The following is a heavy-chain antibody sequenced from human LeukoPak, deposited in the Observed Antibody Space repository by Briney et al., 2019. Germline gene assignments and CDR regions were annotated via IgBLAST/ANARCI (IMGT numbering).Heavy chain of an antibody. D-gene: IGHD5-12*01. J-gene: IGHJ6*03. CDR1: GYTFSNYG. Sequence: RASVKVSCKASGYTFSNYGMSWVRQAPGHGLGWMGWISGFNGHTKYSQKSQGRVTMTTDTSTSTAYMEVRSLRSDDTAVYYCARAWLRRKYYYYMDVWGKGTTVTVSS. CDR3: ARAWLRRKYYYYMDV. CDR2: ISGFNGHT. V-gene: IGHV1-18*04.